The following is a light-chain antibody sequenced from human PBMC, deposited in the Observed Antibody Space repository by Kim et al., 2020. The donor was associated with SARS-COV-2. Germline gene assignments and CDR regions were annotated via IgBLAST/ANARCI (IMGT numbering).Light chain of an antibody. CDR2: ANN. CDR3: QSYDDSLGGWL. Sequence: QSVLTQPPSVSGAPGQRVTISWTGSNFNIGAGYDVHWYQHLPGTAPSLLIYANNNRPSGVPDRFSGSKSGTSAYLAITGLQAEDEADYYCQSYDDSLGGWLFGGGTKLTVL. CDR1: NFNIGAGYD. V-gene: IGLV1-40*01. J-gene: IGLJ3*02.